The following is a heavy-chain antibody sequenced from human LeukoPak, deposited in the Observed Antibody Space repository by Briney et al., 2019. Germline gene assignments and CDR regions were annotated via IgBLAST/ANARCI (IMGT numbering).Heavy chain of an antibody. D-gene: IGHD1-26*01. CDR3: ARVLVGAKAGEAFDI. V-gene: IGHV3-73*01. J-gene: IGHJ3*02. CDR1: GFTFSGSA. CDR2: ISSKTNSYAT. Sequence: GGSLRLSCAASGFTFSGSAMHWVRQASGKGLEWVGRISSKTNSYATAYAASVKGRFTISRDDSKNTAYLQMKSLKTEDTAVYYCARVLVGAKAGEAFDIWGQGTMVTVSS.